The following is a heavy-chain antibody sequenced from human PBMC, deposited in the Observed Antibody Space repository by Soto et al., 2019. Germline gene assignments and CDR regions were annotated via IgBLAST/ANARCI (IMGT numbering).Heavy chain of an antibody. D-gene: IGHD2-8*01. Sequence: QVQLVESGGGLVKPGGSLRLSCAASGFTFSDYYMSWIRQAPGKGLEWVSYISSRSSTIFYAASVKGRFTISRDNVKNSLYLKMNRLRAEDTAVYYCASGTNGAFFVYWGQGILVTVSS. CDR1: GFTFSDYY. J-gene: IGHJ4*02. CDR2: ISSRSSTI. CDR3: ASGTNGAFFVY. V-gene: IGHV3-11*01.